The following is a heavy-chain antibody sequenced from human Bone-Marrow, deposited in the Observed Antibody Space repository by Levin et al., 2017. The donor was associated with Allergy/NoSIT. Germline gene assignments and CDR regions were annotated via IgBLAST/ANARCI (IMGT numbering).Heavy chain of an antibody. V-gene: IGHV3-21*01. D-gene: IGHD3-3*01. Sequence: GGSLRLSCAASGFTFSSYSMNWVRQAPGKGLEWVSSIRSDSGNIHYADSVKGRFTISRDNAKNSLWLQMNSLRPEDTAVYYCAKDWSGYYSGHYFYMDVWGKGTTVIVSS. CDR3: AKDWSGYYSGHYFYMDV. CDR1: GFTFSSYS. J-gene: IGHJ6*03. CDR2: IRSDSGNI.